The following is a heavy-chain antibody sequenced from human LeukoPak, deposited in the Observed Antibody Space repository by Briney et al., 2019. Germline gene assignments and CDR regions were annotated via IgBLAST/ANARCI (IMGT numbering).Heavy chain of an antibody. Sequence: GSLRLSCTVSGLTFSTYAMHWVRQAPGKGLEYVSAIGTNGISTYYADAVRDRFIISRDNSKNTLYLQMTSLRAEDTAVYYCVKGSQVVYSPAFDYWGQGTLVTVSS. CDR2: IGTNGIST. CDR1: GLTFSTYA. D-gene: IGHD2-2*01. CDR3: VKGSQVVYSPAFDY. V-gene: IGHV3-64D*06. J-gene: IGHJ4*02.